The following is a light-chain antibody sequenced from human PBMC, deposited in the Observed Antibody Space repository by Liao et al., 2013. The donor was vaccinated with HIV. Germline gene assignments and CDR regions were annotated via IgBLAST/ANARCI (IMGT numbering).Light chain of an antibody. J-gene: IGLJ3*02. CDR2: QDD. CDR3: QAWDSSSWV. Sequence: SFELTQPPSVSVSPGQTASITCSGDKLGDKFACWYRQRPGQSPVLVIYQDDKRPSGIPERFSGSNSGNTATLTISGTQAMDEADYYCQAWDSSSWVFGGGTTLTVL. CDR1: KLGDKF. V-gene: IGLV3-1*01.